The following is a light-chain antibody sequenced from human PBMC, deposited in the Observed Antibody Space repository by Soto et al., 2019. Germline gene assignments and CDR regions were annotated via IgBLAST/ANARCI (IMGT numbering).Light chain of an antibody. CDR1: QTISSW. J-gene: IGKJ1*01. V-gene: IGKV1-5*03. CDR3: QHYNSYSEA. CDR2: KAS. Sequence: DIQMTQSPSTLSSSVLDIFTITCRASQTISSWLAWYQQKPGKAPKLLIYKASTLKSGVPSRFSGSGSGTEFTLTISSLQPDDFATYYCQHYNSYSEAFGQGTKADIK.